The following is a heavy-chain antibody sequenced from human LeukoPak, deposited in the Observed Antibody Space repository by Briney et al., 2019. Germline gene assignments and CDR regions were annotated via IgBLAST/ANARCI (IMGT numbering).Heavy chain of an antibody. CDR1: GVSLGRYS. CDR2: VYKSGRT. Sequence: SETLSLTCTLSGVSLGRYSWSWVRQPPGKGLEWIGYVYKSGRTDYNPSLQSRVTMSVDTSKNHFSLKLSSVTAADTGVYYCARGDSGDYPDFYYYAMDVWGQGTTVTVSS. D-gene: IGHD4-17*01. CDR3: ARGDSGDYPDFYYYAMDV. J-gene: IGHJ6*02. V-gene: IGHV4-59*01.